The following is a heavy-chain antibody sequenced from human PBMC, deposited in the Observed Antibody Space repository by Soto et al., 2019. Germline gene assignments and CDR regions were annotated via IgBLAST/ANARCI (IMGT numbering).Heavy chain of an antibody. CDR1: GLNVSYNY. D-gene: IGHD6-13*01. J-gene: IGHJ5*02. CDR3: AKDTIYSRTIGWLDP. V-gene: IGHV3-66*03. CDR2: LYNSGTT. Sequence: PGGSLRLSCAASGLNVSYNYMNWVRQAPGKGLEWVSVLYNSGTTYYAESVKGRFTISRDNSKNTLYLQMNSLRAEDTAVYYCAKDTIYSRTIGWLDPWGQVTLVTLSS.